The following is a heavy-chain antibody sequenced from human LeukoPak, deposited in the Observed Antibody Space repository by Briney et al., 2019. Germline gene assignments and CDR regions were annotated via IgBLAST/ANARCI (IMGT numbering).Heavy chain of an antibody. CDR1: GFPFCNAW. CDR2: IKSKTDGGTT. Sequence: GGSLRLFCAASGFPFCNAWMSRVAQAPGKRPEWVGRIKSKTDGGTTDYAAPVKGRFTISRDDSKNTLYLQMNSLKTEDTAVYYCTLSTMIVVVWGQGTMVTVSS. D-gene: IGHD3-22*01. V-gene: IGHV3-15*01. CDR3: TLSTMIVVV. J-gene: IGHJ3*01.